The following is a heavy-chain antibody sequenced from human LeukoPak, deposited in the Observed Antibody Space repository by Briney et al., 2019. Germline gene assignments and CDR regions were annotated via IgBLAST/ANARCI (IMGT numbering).Heavy chain of an antibody. CDR3: AREGYSSSWDLSYYYYGMDF. CDR1: GFTFSHYW. J-gene: IGHJ6*02. Sequence: GGSLRLSCAASGFTFSHYWMRWVRQAPGKGLEWVANIKQDGSEKYYVDSVKGRFTISRDNAKNSLYLQMNGLRAEDTAVYYCAREGYSSSWDLSYYYYGMDFWGQGTTVTVSS. CDR2: IKQDGSEK. V-gene: IGHV3-7*01. D-gene: IGHD6-13*01.